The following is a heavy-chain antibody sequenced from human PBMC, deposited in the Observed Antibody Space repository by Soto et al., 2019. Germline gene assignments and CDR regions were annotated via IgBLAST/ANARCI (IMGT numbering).Heavy chain of an antibody. J-gene: IGHJ4*02. CDR1: GYTFTSYY. D-gene: IGHD3-22*01. CDR2: INPSGGSA. V-gene: IGHV1-46*01. CDR3: ARDSVDYYDSSLVDY. Sequence: GASVKVSCKASGYTFTSYYTHWVRQAPGQGLEWMGIINPSGGSASYAQKFQGRVTMTRDTSTSTVYMELSSLRSEDTAVYYCARDSVDYYDSSLVDYWGQGTLVTVSS.